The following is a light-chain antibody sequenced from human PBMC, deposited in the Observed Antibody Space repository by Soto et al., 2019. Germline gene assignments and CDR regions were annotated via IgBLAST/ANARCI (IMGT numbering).Light chain of an antibody. J-gene: IGLJ3*02. V-gene: IGLV2-8*01. CDR3: ISYAGSSTWV. Sequence: QSVLTQPPSASGSLGQSVTISCTGTSSDIGGYNYVSWYQQHPGKAPKLMIYEVSERPSGVPDRFSGSKSGNTASLTVSGLQAEDEADYYCISYAGSSTWVFGGGTKLTVL. CDR2: EVS. CDR1: SSDIGGYNY.